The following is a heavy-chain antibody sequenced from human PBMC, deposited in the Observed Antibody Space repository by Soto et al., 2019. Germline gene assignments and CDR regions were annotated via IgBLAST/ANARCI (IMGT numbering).Heavy chain of an antibody. D-gene: IGHD3-3*01. Sequence: QVQLVQSGAEVRKPGASVRVSCKTSGYSFTGYYIHWVRQAPGQGLEWMGWIKPLSGETNYAQKFQGRVSMTRNTSMSTAYMELTSLRFDDTAVYYCARKTLNAHFGVWGQGTLVTVSS. CDR3: ARKTLNAHFGV. CDR2: IKPLSGET. V-gene: IGHV1-2*02. J-gene: IGHJ1*01. CDR1: GYSFTGYY.